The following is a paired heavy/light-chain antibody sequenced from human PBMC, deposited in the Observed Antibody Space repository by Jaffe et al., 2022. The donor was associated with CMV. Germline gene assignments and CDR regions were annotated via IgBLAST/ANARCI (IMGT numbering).Heavy chain of an antibody. V-gene: IGHV4-39*01. D-gene: IGHD3-3*01. Sequence: QLQLQESGPGLVKPSETLSLTCTVSGGSISSSSYYWGWIRQPPGKGLEWIGSIYYSGSTYYNPSLKSRVTISVDTSKNQFSLKLSSVTAADTAVYYCARRDKGGHYDFWSGYGTFDYWGQGTLVTVSS. CDR3: ARRDKGGHYDFWSGYGTFDY. J-gene: IGHJ4*02. CDR1: GGSISSSSYY. CDR2: IYYSGST.
Light chain of an antibody. V-gene: IGKV1-39*01. CDR1: QSISSY. CDR3: QQSYSTTLT. CDR2: AAS. Sequence: DIQMTQSPSSLSASVGDRVTITCRASQSISSYLNWYQQKPGKAPKLLIYAASSLQSGVPSRFSGSGSGTDFTLTISSLQPEDFATYYCQQSYSTTLTFGGGTKVEIK. J-gene: IGKJ4*01.